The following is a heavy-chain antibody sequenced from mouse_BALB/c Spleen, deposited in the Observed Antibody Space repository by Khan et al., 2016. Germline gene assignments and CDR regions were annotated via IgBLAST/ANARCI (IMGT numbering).Heavy chain of an antibody. Sequence: EVQFVESGGGLVQPGGSLKLSCAASGYDFRGYWMSWVRQAPGKGLEWMGEINTDSRALTYSPSLKDQFTISRDNATSTPYLQISKVRSEDTALYYCARAGYYGYLAYWGQGTLVSISA. V-gene: IGHV4-1*02. D-gene: IGHD1-1*01. CDR1: GYDFRGYW. CDR3: ARAGYYGYLAY. J-gene: IGHJ3*01. CDR2: INTDSRAL.